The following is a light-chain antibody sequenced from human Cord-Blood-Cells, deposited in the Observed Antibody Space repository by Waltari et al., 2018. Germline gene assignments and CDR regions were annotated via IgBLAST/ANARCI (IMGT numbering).Light chain of an antibody. CDR2: GKN. CDR1: SLRSSY. V-gene: IGLV3-19*01. J-gene: IGLJ2*01. CDR3: NSRDSSGNHVV. Sequence: SSERTQDPDASVALAQTVRTTCQGASLRSSYASWYQQKPGQAPVLVIYGKNNRPSGIPDRFSGSSSGNTASLTITGAQAEGEADYYCNSRDSSGNHVVFGGGTKLTVL.